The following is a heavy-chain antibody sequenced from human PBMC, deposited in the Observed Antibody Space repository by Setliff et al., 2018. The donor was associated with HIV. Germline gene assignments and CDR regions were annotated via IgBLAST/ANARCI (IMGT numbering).Heavy chain of an antibody. CDR1: GFTFSSYT. CDR2: ISSSGSSI. V-gene: IGHV3-48*04. Sequence: GGSLRLSCAASGFTFSSYTMNWVRQAPGKGLEWISYISSSGSSIYLANSVKGRFIISRDNAKNALYLQMNSLRAEDTAVYYCARGQIGYGDYDLNWFDPWGQGTLVTVSS. D-gene: IGHD4-17*01. CDR3: ARGQIGYGDYDLNWFDP. J-gene: IGHJ5*02.